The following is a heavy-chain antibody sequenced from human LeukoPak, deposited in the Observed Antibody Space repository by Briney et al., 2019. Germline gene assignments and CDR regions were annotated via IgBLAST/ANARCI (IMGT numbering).Heavy chain of an antibody. J-gene: IGHJ4*02. CDR3: ARVSDYGVQFDY. V-gene: IGHV3-7*01. CDR2: IKQDGSEK. D-gene: IGHD4-17*01. CDR1: GFTFSSHW. Sequence: GGSLRLSCAASGFTFSSHWMSWVRQAPGKGLEWVANIKQDGSEKYYVDSVKGRFTISRDNAKNSLYLQMNSLRAEDTAVYYCARVSDYGVQFDYWGQGTLVTVSS.